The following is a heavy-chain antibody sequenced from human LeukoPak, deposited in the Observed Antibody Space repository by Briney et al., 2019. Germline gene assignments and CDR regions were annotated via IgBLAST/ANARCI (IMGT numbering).Heavy chain of an antibody. CDR2: INYSGSA. D-gene: IGHD1-26*01. Sequence: PSETLSLTCTVSGGSISNDTYYWSWIRQHPGKGLEWIGYINYSGSAYYTPSLKSRLTISVDTSKNQFALRLSSVTAADTALYLCARKSGIYSAADVDIWGQGTMVTVSS. J-gene: IGHJ3*02. CDR3: ARKSGIYSAADVDI. V-gene: IGHV4-31*03. CDR1: GGSISNDTYY.